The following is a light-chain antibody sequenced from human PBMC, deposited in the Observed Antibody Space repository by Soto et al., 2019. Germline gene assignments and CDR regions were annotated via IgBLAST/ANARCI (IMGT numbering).Light chain of an antibody. CDR3: SSYARNRDVL. CDR2: EVS. J-gene: IGLJ2*01. V-gene: IGLV2-8*01. CDR1: SSDVGGYSY. Sequence: QSALTQPPSASGSPGQSVAISCTGTSSDVGGYSYVSWYQQHPGKAPKLMIYEVSKRPSGVPDRFSGSKSVNTASLTVSGLQAEDEANYYCSSYARNRDVLFGGGTKLTVL.